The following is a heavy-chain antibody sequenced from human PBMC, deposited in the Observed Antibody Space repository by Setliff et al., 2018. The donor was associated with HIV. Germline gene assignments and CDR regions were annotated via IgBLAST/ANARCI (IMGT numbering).Heavy chain of an antibody. V-gene: IGHV4-31*11. J-gene: IGHJ5*02. CDR1: GGSFSSYY. D-gene: IGHD3-10*01. Sequence: SETLSLTCAVYGGSFSSYYWSWIRQHPGKGLEWIGYIYYSGSTYYNPSLKSRVTMSVDTSKNQFSLKLSPVTAADTAVYYCAREGARHYGSGRYHSWFDPWGQGTQVTVSS. CDR3: AREGARHYGSGRYHSWFDP. CDR2: IYYSGST.